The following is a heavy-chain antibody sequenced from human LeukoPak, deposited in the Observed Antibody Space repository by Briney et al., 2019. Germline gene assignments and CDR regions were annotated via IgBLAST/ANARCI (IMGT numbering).Heavy chain of an antibody. J-gene: IGHJ5*02. CDR1: GFTFSSYS. Sequence: GGSLRLSCAASGFTFSSYSMNWVRQAPGKGLEWVSSISSSSSYIYYADSVKGRFTISRDNAKNSLYLQMNSLRAEDTAVYYCARDPVYDFWSGYAPLNWFDPWGQGTLVTVSS. CDR2: ISSSSSYI. D-gene: IGHD3-3*01. CDR3: ARDPVYDFWSGYAPLNWFDP. V-gene: IGHV3-21*01.